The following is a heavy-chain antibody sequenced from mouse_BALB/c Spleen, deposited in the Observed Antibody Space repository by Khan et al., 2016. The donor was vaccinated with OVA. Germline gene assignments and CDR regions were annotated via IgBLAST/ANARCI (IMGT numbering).Heavy chain of an antibody. CDR3: ARGNNYGYYFDY. Sequence: EVQLVESGPGLVKPSQSLSLTCTVTGYSITSGYAWNWIRQFPGNKLEWMGYISYSGVTSYTPSLKSRISITRDTSKNQFFLQLNSVTTEDTATDVCARGNNYGYYFDYWGQGTTLTVSS. CDR2: ISYSGVT. CDR1: GYSITSGYA. V-gene: IGHV3-2*02. D-gene: IGHD1-1*01. J-gene: IGHJ2*01.